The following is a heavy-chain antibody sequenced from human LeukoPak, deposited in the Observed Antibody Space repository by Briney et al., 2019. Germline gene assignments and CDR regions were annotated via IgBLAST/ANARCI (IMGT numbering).Heavy chain of an antibody. V-gene: IGHV5-51*01. CDR2: FYPRDSDT. CDR3: AISTVPYYYDSSGYDLDY. Sequence: GAAPEISLHGPGYRFTSYWFGRVRQLPGKGLGRRGIFYPRDSDTRYSPSFQGQVTISADKSISTAYLQWSSVKAPDTAMDYCAISTVPYYYDSSGYDLDYWGRGTLVTVSS. D-gene: IGHD3-22*01. CDR1: GYRFTSYW. J-gene: IGHJ4*02.